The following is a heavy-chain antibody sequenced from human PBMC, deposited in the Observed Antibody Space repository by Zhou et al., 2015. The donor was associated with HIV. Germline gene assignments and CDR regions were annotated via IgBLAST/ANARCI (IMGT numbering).Heavy chain of an antibody. CDR3: ARGSYNSGSYPV. V-gene: IGHV3-48*01. D-gene: IGHD6-19*01. Sequence: EVQVVESGGGLVQPGGSLRLSCAVSGFNLTTYNMNWVRQGPGKGLEWVSYISSSGSRIYYADSAKGRFTISRDIAKNSLSLQMDRLRADDTAVYYCARGSYNSGSYPVWGQGTLVTVSS. CDR1: GFNLTTYN. J-gene: IGHJ4*02. CDR2: ISSSGSRI.